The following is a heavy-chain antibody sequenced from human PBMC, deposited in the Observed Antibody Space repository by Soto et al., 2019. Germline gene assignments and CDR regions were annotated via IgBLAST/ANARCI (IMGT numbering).Heavy chain of an antibody. D-gene: IGHD3-22*01. CDR3: ATGEYDSSIYHPPESDS. J-gene: IGHJ4*02. CDR1: GHTLYELS. V-gene: IGHV1-24*01. CDR2: FDHEDAET. Sequence: QVQLVQSGAEVKKPGVSVKVSCKVSGHTLYELSIHWVRQAPGKGLEWMGGFDHEDAETVYAHKFQGRVTITEDTATDTACMELSSLSAEDTAGYYFATGEYDSSIYHPPESDSWVQGPLVTVSP.